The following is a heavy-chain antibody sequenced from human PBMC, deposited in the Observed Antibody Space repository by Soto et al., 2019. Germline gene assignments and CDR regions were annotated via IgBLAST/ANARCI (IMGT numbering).Heavy chain of an antibody. V-gene: IGHV3-21*01. J-gene: IGHJ3*02. CDR3: ARDLPLYTGVFDM. Sequence: EVQLVESGGGLVKPGGSLRLSCAASGFGFSSYSINWVRQAPGKGLEWVSSISSSSNHVYYADSVKGRFTISRDNAKSSLFLQMNSLRTEDTAVYYCARDLPLYTGVFDMWGQGTMVTVSS. CDR1: GFGFSSYS. CDR2: ISSSSNHV. D-gene: IGHD2-2*02.